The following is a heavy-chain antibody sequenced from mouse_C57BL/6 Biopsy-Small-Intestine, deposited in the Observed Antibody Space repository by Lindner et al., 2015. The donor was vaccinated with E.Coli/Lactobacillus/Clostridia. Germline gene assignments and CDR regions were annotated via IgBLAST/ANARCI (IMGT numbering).Heavy chain of an antibody. CDR1: GYSFSDYT. CDR3: ARPSYYCGSSPYWYFDV. V-gene: IGHV1-39*01. CDR2: IYPNYGTT. D-gene: IGHD1-1*01. Sequence: VQLQESGPELVKPGASVKISCKASGYSFSDYTMNWVRQSNGKSLEWIGLIYPNYGTTTYNQKFKGKATLTADQSSSTAYMQLNSLTSEDSAVYYCARPSYYCGSSPYWYFDVWGTGTTVTVSS. J-gene: IGHJ1*03.